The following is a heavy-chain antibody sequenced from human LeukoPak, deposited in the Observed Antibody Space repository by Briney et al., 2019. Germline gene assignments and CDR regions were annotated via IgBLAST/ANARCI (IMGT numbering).Heavy chain of an antibody. Sequence: GGSLRLSCAASGFTFSSYGMNWVRQAPGKGLEWVSYISGSSSTIYYADSVKGRFTISRDNAKNSLYLQMNSLRAEDTAVYYCAKQASFGNYYYFYMDVWGKGTTVTVSS. D-gene: IGHD3-16*01. V-gene: IGHV3-48*01. CDR2: ISGSSSTI. CDR3: AKQASFGNYYYFYMDV. CDR1: GFTFSSYG. J-gene: IGHJ6*03.